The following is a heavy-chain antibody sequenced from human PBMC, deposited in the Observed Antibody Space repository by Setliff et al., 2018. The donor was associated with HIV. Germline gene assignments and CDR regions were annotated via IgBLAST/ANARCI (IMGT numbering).Heavy chain of an antibody. CDR2: INHSGST. J-gene: IGHJ4*02. CDR1: GGSFSGYY. D-gene: IGHD3-10*01. Sequence: SETLSLTCAVYGGSFSGYYWNWIRQSPGKGLEWIGEINHSGSTNYNPSLTSRVTISVDTSRNQFSLKLRSVTAADTAAYYCARLGYVSGGFYKTPGPYYFDYWGQGALVTVSS. CDR3: ARLGYVSGGFYKTPGPYYFDY. V-gene: IGHV4-34*01.